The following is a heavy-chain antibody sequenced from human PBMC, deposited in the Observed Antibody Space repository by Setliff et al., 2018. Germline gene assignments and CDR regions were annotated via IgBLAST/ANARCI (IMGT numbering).Heavy chain of an antibody. V-gene: IGHV4-38-2*01. Sequence: SETLSLTCADSGYFIGSGYYWGWIRQPPGKGLEWIGSIYHSGSTYYNPSLKSRVTISVDTSKKQFSLKLSSVTAADTAVYYCARRHCSGGSCYSLNYFDYWGQGTLVTVSS. D-gene: IGHD2-15*01. CDR1: GYFIGSGYY. CDR2: IYHSGST. CDR3: ARRHCSGGSCYSLNYFDY. J-gene: IGHJ4*02.